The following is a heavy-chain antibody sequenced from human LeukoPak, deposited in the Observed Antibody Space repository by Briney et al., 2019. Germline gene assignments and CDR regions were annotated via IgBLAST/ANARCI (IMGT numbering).Heavy chain of an antibody. D-gene: IGHD3-10*01. Sequence: GGSLRLSCAASGFIVSNDYMNWVRQAPGKGLEWVSIIYSGGGTYYADSVKGRFTISRDNSKNTLYLQMNSLRDEDTAVYYCARDLKASGSYDYWGQGTLVTVSS. V-gene: IGHV3-53*01. J-gene: IGHJ4*02. CDR1: GFIVSNDY. CDR3: ARDLKASGSYDY. CDR2: IYSGGGT.